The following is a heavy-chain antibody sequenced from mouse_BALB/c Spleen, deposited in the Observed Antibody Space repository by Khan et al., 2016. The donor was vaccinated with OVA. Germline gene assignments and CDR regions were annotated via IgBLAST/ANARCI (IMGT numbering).Heavy chain of an antibody. CDR2: SWSGGST. J-gene: IGHJ3*01. Sequence: QVQLKESGPGLVQPSQSLSITCTVPGFSLTTYGVHWVRQSLGKGLVWRGVSWSGGSTDYNAAFISRLTISKDSSKSQVFFKMNSLQVNDTAIYYCARNYDYDEGLAYWGQGTLVTVSA. D-gene: IGHD2-4*01. CDR1: GFSLTTYG. V-gene: IGHV2-2*02. CDR3: ARNYDYDEGLAY.